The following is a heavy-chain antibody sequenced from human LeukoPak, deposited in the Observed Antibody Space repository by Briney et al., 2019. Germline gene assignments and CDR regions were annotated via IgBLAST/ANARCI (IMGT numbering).Heavy chain of an antibody. J-gene: IGHJ4*02. CDR3: AKDYYDSSGHLDY. CDR2: ISSSSSYI. D-gene: IGHD3-22*01. Sequence: GGSLRLSCAASGFTFSSYSMNWVRQAPGKGLEWVSSISSSSSYIYYADSVKGRFTISRDNSKNTLYLQMNSLRAEDTAVYYCAKDYYDSSGHLDYWGQGTLVTVSS. V-gene: IGHV3-21*01. CDR1: GFTFSSYS.